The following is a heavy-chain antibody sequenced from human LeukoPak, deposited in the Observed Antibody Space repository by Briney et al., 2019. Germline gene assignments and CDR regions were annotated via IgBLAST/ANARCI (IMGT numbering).Heavy chain of an antibody. Sequence: SETLSLTCTVSGGSISSSSYYWGWIRQPPGKGLGWIGSIYYSGSTYYNPSLKSRVTISVDTSKNQFSLKLSSVTAADTAVYYCAREDDFWSGYYAPGGWFDPWGQGTLVTVSS. J-gene: IGHJ5*02. D-gene: IGHD3-3*01. CDR3: AREDDFWSGYYAPGGWFDP. CDR2: IYYSGST. CDR1: GGSISSSSYY. V-gene: IGHV4-39*07.